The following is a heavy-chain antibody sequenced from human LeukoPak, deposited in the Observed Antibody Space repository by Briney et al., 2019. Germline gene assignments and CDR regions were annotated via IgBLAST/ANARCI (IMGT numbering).Heavy chain of an antibody. D-gene: IGHD4-23*01. CDR3: ARAGDYGGNSLLNWFDP. CDR2: IIPIFGTA. CDR1: GGTFSSYA. Sequence: GASVKVSCKASGGTFSSYAISWVRQAPGQGLEWMGGIIPIFGTANYAQKFQGRVTITTDESTSTAYMELSSLRSEDTAVYYCARAGDYGGNSLLNWFDPWGQGTLVTVSP. J-gene: IGHJ5*02. V-gene: IGHV1-69*05.